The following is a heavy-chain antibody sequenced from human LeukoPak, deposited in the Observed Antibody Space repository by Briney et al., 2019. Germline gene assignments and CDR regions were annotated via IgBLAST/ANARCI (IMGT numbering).Heavy chain of an antibody. D-gene: IGHD4-17*01. V-gene: IGHV3-53*01. Sequence: GGSLRLSCAASGFTVSSNYMSWVRQAPGKGLEWVSSIYSGGSTYSADSVKGRFTVSRDNSKNTLYLQMNSLRAEDTAVYYCASNRYGDYDYWGQGTLVTVSS. CDR1: GFTVSSNY. CDR2: IYSGGST. CDR3: ASNRYGDYDY. J-gene: IGHJ4*02.